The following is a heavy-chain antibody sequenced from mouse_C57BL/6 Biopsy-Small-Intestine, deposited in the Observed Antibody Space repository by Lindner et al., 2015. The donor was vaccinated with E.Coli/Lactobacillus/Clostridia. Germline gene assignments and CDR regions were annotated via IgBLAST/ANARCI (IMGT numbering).Heavy chain of an antibody. V-gene: IGHV1-14*01. CDR3: ARSYYDGSYGGY. D-gene: IGHD1-1*01. CDR2: INPSIDYT. J-gene: IGHJ2*01. CDR1: GYTFTSYV. Sequence: VQLQESGPELVKPGASVKMSCKASGYTFTSYVMYWVKQKPGQGLEWIGYINPSIDYTEYNEKFKGKATLTSDKSSSTAYMELSSLTSEDSAVYYCARSYYDGSYGGYWGQGTTLTVSS.